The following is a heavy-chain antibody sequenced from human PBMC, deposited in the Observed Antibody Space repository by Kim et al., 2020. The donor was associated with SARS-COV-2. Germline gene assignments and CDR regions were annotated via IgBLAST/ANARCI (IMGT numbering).Heavy chain of an antibody. CDR1: GFTFSSYG. J-gene: IGHJ6*02. Sequence: GGSLRLSCAASGFTFSSYGMHWVRQAPGKGLEWVAVIWYDGSNKYYADSVKGRFTISRDNSKNTLYLQMNSLRAEDTAVYYCARGGYCSSTSCPEYYYYGMDVWGQGTTVTVSS. CDR3: ARGGYCSSTSCPEYYYYGMDV. V-gene: IGHV3-33*01. CDR2: IWYDGSNK. D-gene: IGHD2-2*03.